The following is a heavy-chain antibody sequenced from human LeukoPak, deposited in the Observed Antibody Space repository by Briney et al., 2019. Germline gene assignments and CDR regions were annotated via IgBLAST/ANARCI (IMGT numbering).Heavy chain of an antibody. D-gene: IGHD3-9*01. CDR1: GFTVSSYA. Sequence: GGSLRLSCAASGFTVSSYAMSWVRQTPGKGLEWVSAIRSGGGGIVYADSVKGRFTISRHNSKNTLYLQINSLRAEDTAVYYCARGPILTGYFDYWGQGTLVTVSS. V-gene: IGHV3-23*01. J-gene: IGHJ4*02. CDR3: ARGPILTGYFDY. CDR2: IRSGGGGI.